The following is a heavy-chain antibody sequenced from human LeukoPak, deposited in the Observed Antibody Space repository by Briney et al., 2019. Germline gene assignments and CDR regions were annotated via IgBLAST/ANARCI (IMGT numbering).Heavy chain of an antibody. D-gene: IGHD5-18*01. V-gene: IGHV4-34*01. CDR1: GGSFSGYY. CDR3: ARVGTAMVRSYFDY. Sequence: SETLSLTCAVYGGSFSGYYWSWIRQPPGKGLEWIGEINHSGSTNYNPSLKSRVTISVDTSKNQFSLKLSSVTAADTAVYYCARVGTAMVRSYFDYWGQGTLVTVSS. CDR2: INHSGST. J-gene: IGHJ4*02.